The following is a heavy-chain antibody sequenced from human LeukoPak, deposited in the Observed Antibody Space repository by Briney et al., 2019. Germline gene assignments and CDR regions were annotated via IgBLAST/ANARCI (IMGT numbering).Heavy chain of an antibody. V-gene: IGHV4-59*08. CDR3: ARAVSGRFDY. J-gene: IGHJ4*02. CDR2: IYYSGST. Sequence: SETLSLTCTVSSGSMSPYHWGWIRQPPGKGLEWTGYIYYSGSTNYNPSLKSRVTISVDTSKNQFSLKLSSVTAADTAIYYCARAVSGRFDYWGQGTLVTVSS. D-gene: IGHD6-19*01. CDR1: SGSMSPYH.